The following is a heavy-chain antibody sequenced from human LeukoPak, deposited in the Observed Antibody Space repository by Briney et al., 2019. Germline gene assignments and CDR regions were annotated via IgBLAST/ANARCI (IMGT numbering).Heavy chain of an antibody. V-gene: IGHV4-59*08. CDR3: ARPDEYVWGSYLI. CDR2: TYYGGST. CDR1: GGSISHYY. Sequence: PSETLSLTCTVSGGSISHYYWSWIRQPPKKGLEWIGYTYYGGSTKFNPSLKSRVTMSLDTSKNQFSLKLSSVTAADTAVYYCARPDEYVWGSYLIWGQGTLVTVSS. D-gene: IGHD3-16*01. J-gene: IGHJ4*02.